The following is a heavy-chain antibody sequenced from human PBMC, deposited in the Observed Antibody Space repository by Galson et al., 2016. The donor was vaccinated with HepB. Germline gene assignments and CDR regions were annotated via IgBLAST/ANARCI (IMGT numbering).Heavy chain of an antibody. CDR3: ARVRSGYSGYANPYYYGMDV. CDR2: TYYRSKWYN. V-gene: IGHV6-1*01. Sequence: CAISGDSVSSHSATWNWIRQSPSRGPEWLGRTYYRSKWYNDYALSVKSRITINPDTSKNQFSLQLNSVTPEDTAVYYCARVRSGYSGYANPYYYGMDVWGQGTTVTVSS. J-gene: IGHJ6*02. D-gene: IGHD5-12*01. CDR1: GDSVSSHSAT.